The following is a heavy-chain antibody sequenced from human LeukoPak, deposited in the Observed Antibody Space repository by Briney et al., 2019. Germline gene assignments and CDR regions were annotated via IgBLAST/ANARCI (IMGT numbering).Heavy chain of an antibody. D-gene: IGHD2-2*01. CDR2: ISGSSSST. J-gene: IGHJ4*02. Sequence: LTGGSLRLSCAASGFTFSSYAMSWVRQIPGKGLEWVSAISGSSSSTYYADSVKGRFTISRDNSKNTLHLQISSLRAEDTAVYYCARHPFGYCSGTSCPYYFDYWGQGTLVTVSS. CDR1: GFTFSSYA. CDR3: ARHPFGYCSGTSCPYYFDY. V-gene: IGHV3-23*01.